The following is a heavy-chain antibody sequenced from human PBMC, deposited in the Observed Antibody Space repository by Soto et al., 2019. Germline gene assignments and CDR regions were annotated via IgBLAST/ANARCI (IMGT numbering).Heavy chain of an antibody. CDR2: IYHSGST. J-gene: IGHJ5*02. CDR3: ARRSHDYGDYRGWFDP. Sequence: SETLSLTCAVSSGSISSSNWWSWVRQPPGKGLEWIGEIYHSGSTNYNPSLKSRVTISVDKSKNQFSLKLSSVTAADTAVYYCARRSHDYGDYRGWFDPWGQGTLVTVSS. CDR1: SGSISSSNW. D-gene: IGHD4-17*01. V-gene: IGHV4-4*02.